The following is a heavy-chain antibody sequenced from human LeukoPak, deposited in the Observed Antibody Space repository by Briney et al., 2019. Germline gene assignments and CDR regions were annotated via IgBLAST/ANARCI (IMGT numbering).Heavy chain of an antibody. CDR3: ARVWRERGYSYGYYYYMDV. J-gene: IGHJ6*03. V-gene: IGHV1-18*01. Sequence: GASVKVSCKASGYAFTSYGISWVRQAPGQGLEWMGWISAYNGNTNYAQKLQGRVTMTTDTSTSTAYMELRSLRSDDTAVYYCARVWRERGYSYGYYYYMDVWGKGTTVTVSS. CDR2: ISAYNGNT. D-gene: IGHD5-18*01. CDR1: GYAFTSYG.